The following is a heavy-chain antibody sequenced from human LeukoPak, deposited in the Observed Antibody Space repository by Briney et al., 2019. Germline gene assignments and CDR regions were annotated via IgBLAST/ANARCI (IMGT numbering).Heavy chain of an antibody. D-gene: IGHD3-22*01. J-gene: IGHJ4*02. CDR1: GGSISSGDYY. V-gene: IGHV4-30-4*08. CDR2: IYYSGST. CDR3: AGLSRYYYDSSGYYYFDY. Sequence: SQTLSLTCTVSGGSISSGDYYWSWVRQPPGKGLEWIGHIYYSGSTYYNPSLKSRVTISVDTSKNQFSLKLSSVTAADTAVYYCAGLSRYYYDSSGYYYFDYWGQGTLVTVSS.